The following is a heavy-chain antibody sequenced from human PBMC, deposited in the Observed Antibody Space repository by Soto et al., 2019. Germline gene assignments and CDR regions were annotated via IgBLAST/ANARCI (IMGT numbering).Heavy chain of an antibody. V-gene: IGHV1-69*13. D-gene: IGHD5-18*01. CDR1: GGTFSSYA. CDR2: IIPIFGTA. CDR3: ARPSSGYSYGYVY. J-gene: IGHJ4*02. Sequence: SVKVSCKASGGTFSSYAISWVRQAPGQGLEWMGGIIPIFGTANYAQKFQGRVTITADESTSTAYMELSSLRSEDTAVYYCARPSSGYSYGYVYWGQGTLVTVSS.